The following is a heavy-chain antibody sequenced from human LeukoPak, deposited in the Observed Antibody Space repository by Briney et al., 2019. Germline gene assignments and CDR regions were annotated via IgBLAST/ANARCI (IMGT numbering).Heavy chain of an antibody. V-gene: IGHV3-23*01. J-gene: IGHJ4*02. D-gene: IGHD6-13*01. Sequence: PGGSLRLSCTASGFTFSSYTMNWVRQAPGKGLEWVSAISGSGGSTYYADSVKGRFTISRDNSKNTLYLQMNSLRAEDTAVYYCAKGQQQLGPYWGQGTLVTVSS. CDR1: GFTFSSYT. CDR2: ISGSGGST. CDR3: AKGQQQLGPY.